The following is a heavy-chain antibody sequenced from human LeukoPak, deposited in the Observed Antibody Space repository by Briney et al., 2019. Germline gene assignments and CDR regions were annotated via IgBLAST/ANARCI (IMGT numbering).Heavy chain of an antibody. CDR3: ARDRVGYCSSTSCYTAWGYYYYYTDV. J-gene: IGHJ6*03. CDR1: GYTFTSYY. CDR2: INPSGGST. V-gene: IGHV1-46*01. D-gene: IGHD2-2*02. Sequence: ASVKVSCKASGYTFTSYYMHWVRQAPGQGLEWMGIINPSGGSTSYAQKFQGRVTMTRDMSTSTVYMELSSLRSEDTAVYYCARDRVGYCSSTSCYTAWGYYYYYTDVWGKGTTVTVSS.